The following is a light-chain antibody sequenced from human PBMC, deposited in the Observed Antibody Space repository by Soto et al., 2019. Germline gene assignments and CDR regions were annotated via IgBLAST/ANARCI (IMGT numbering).Light chain of an antibody. CDR1: QSISNW. J-gene: IGKJ2*01. V-gene: IGKV1-5*03. Sequence: DIQMSQSPSTLSASVGDRANITCRASQSISNWLAWYQQKPGKAPKLLIYKSSTLQSGVPSRFSGSGSGTEFALTSCSRQPDDFATSYCQQYSNYYTFGEGTNRVI. CDR2: KSS. CDR3: QQYSNYYT.